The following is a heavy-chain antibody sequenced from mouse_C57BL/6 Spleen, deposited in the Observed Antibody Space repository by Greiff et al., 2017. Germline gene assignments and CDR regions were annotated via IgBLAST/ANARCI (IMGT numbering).Heavy chain of an antibody. D-gene: IGHD4-1*01. Sequence: VQLQQPGAELVRPGSSVKLSCKASGYTFTSYWMDWVKQRPGQGLEWIGNIYPSDSETHYNQKFKDKATLTVDKSSSTAYMQLSSLTSEDSAVYYCARSWDGDAMDYWGQGTSVTVSS. CDR2: IYPSDSET. CDR3: ARSWDGDAMDY. J-gene: IGHJ4*01. CDR1: GYTFTSYW. V-gene: IGHV1-61*01.